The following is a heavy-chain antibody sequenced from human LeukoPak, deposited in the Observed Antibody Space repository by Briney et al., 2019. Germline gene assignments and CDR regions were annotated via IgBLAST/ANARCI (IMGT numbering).Heavy chain of an antibody. CDR3: ANLYGSGRSQSTFYGMDV. D-gene: IGHD3-10*01. J-gene: IGHJ6*02. V-gene: IGHV3-9*01. CDR1: GFTLDDYV. Sequence: GGSLRLSCAASGFTLDDYVMHWVRQAPGKGLEWVSGISWNSGSTGYADSVKGRFTISRDNAKNSLYLQMNSLRPEDTALYYCANLYGSGRSQSTFYGMDVWGQGTTVTVSS. CDR2: ISWNSGST.